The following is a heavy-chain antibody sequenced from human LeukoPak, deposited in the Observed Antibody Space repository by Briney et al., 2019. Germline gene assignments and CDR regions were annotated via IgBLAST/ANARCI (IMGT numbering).Heavy chain of an antibody. CDR3: ASMYCSSTSCYFDY. J-gene: IGHJ4*02. CDR1: GFTFSSYS. V-gene: IGHV3-48*01. Sequence: PGGSLRLSCAASGFTFSSYSMNWVRQAPGKGLEWVSYISSSSSTIYYADSVKGRFTISRDNAKNSLYLQMNSLRAEDTAVYYCASMYCSSTSCYFDYWGQGTLATVSS. D-gene: IGHD2-2*01. CDR2: ISSSSSTI.